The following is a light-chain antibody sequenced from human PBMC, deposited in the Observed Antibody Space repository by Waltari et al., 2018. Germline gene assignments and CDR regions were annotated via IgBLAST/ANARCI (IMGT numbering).Light chain of an antibody. Sequence: QSVLTQPPSVSGAPGQRVTISCTGGGSHIRAGYDVHWYRQLPGKAPELLIFGGHGRPSGVPARFFGTLSGTSASLAITGLQAEDEADYYCQSYDTSLSVVFGGGTKLTV. J-gene: IGLJ2*01. V-gene: IGLV1-40*01. CDR3: QSYDTSLSVV. CDR2: GGH. CDR1: GSHIRAGYD.